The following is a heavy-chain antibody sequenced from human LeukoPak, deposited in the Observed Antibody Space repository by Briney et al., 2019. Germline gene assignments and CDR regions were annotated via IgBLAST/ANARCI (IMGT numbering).Heavy chain of an antibody. CDR2: IYHSGST. J-gene: IGHJ5*02. V-gene: IGHV4-30-2*01. Sequence: SEILSLTCAVSGGSISSGGYSWSWIRQPPGKGLEWIGYIYHSGSTYYNPSLKSRVTISVDRSKNQFSLKLSSVTAADTAVYYCARAVGSIAAAGTVWIDPWGQGTLVTVSS. D-gene: IGHD6-13*01. CDR1: GGSISSGGYS. CDR3: ARAVGSIAAAGTVWIDP.